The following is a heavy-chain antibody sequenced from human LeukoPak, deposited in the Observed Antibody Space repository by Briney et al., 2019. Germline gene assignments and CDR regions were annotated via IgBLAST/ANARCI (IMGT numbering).Heavy chain of an antibody. J-gene: IGHJ4*02. CDR1: GCTFTNYA. Sequence: ASVKVSCKASGCTFTNYAMHWVRQAPGQRLEWMGWINAGNGNTEYSQKLQGRVTITRDTSASTAYMELSSLRSEDTAVCYCARDWSLRGYFDYWGQGTLVTVSS. V-gene: IGHV1-3*01. CDR3: ARDWSLRGYFDY. CDR2: INAGNGNT. D-gene: IGHD3-3*01.